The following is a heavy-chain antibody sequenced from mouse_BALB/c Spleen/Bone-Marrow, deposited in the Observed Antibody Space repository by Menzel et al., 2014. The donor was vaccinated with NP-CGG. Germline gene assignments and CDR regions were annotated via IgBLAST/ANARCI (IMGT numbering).Heavy chain of an antibody. V-gene: IGHV4-1*02. Sequence: DVMLVESGGGLVQPGGSLKLSCAASGFDFSRYWMSWVRQAPGKGLEWIGEINPDSSTINYTPSLKDKFIISRDNAKNXLYLQMSKVRSEDTALYYCARSAYYAMDYWGQGTSVTVSS. CDR2: INPDSSTI. J-gene: IGHJ4*01. CDR3: ARSAYYAMDY. CDR1: GFDFSRYW. D-gene: IGHD6-1*01.